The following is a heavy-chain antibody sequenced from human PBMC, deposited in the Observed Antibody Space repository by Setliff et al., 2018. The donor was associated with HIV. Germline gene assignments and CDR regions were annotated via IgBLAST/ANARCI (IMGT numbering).Heavy chain of an antibody. CDR2: IYNSVTT. D-gene: IGHD3-16*01. J-gene: IGHJ5*02. V-gene: IGHV4-59*02. CDR3: AKGGASSHWLGP. Sequence: SETLSLTCSVSGASVNYNTWSWIRQAPGKGLQWIGFIYNSVTTNYNPSLKSRATISLDTSKNQFSLKLHSVTAADTAIYHCAKGGASSHWLGPWGQGTLVTVSS. CDR1: GASVNYNT.